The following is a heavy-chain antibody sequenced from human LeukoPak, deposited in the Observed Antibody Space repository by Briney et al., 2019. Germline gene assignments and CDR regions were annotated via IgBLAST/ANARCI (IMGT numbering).Heavy chain of an antibody. D-gene: IGHD3-10*02. CDR1: GFTLSAYC. CDR3: AELGITMIGGV. V-gene: IGHV3-7*01. J-gene: IGHJ6*04. Sequence: GGSLRLSCAASGFTLSAYCMSWVRQAPGKGLEWVAIIKQDGSQRYYVASVKGRFTISRDNAKNSLYLQMNRLRAEDTAVYFCAELGITMIGGVWGKGTTVTISS. CDR2: IKQDGSQR.